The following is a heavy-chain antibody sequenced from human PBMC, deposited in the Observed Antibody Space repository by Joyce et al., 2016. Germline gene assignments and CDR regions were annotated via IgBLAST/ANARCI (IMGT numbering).Heavy chain of an antibody. V-gene: IGHV3-66*04. CDR1: GFTVSSDY. CDR3: ASQFGSLFSNYVVY. Sequence: EVQLVESGGGLVQPGGSLRLSCAASGFTVSSDYITWVRQAPGQGLEWVSILYSGGITDYADSGRGRFTISRDNSKTTLYLKMSSLRPEETAIYYCASQFGSLFSNYVVYWGQGALVTVSS. J-gene: IGHJ4*02. CDR2: LYSGGIT. D-gene: IGHD3-10*01.